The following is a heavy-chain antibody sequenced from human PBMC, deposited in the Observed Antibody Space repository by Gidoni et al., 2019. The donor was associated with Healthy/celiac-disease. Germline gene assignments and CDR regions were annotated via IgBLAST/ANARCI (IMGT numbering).Heavy chain of an antibody. CDR3: ARGHPKLGLGP. D-gene: IGHD3-16*01. J-gene: IGHJ5*02. V-gene: IGHV4-30-2*01. CDR2: IYHSGST. CDR1: VGPISSGGYP. Sequence: QLQLQESGSGLVTPSQTLSLTCPVPVGPISSGGYPWSWIRQQPGKGLERIGYIYHSGSTYYNPSLKSRVTISVDRSKNQFSLKLSSVTAADTAVYYCARGHPKLGLGPWGQGTLVTVSS.